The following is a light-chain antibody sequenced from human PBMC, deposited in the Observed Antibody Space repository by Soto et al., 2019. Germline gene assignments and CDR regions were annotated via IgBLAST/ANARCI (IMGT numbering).Light chain of an antibody. CDR1: SSDVGRYNY. Sequence: QLVLTQPASVSGSPGQWITISCTGTSSDVGRYNYVSWYQQHPGKAPKLMIYDVNNRPSGVSNRFSGSKSGNTASLTISGLPAEDEAEYYCSSYTSSSTRVVFGGGTQLTVL. J-gene: IGLJ2*01. CDR2: DVN. CDR3: SSYTSSSTRVV. V-gene: IGLV2-14*01.